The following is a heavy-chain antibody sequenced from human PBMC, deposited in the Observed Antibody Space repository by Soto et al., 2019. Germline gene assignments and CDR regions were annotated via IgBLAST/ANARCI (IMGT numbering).Heavy chain of an antibody. Sequence: XXVKVSCKASGGTFSRYAISGVRHAPGQGLEWMGGIIPIFGTANYAQKFQGRVTITADESTSTAYMELSSLRSEDTAVYYCARASDSSGSYFDYWGQGTLVTVSS. CDR2: IIPIFGTA. D-gene: IGHD3-22*01. CDR3: ARASDSSGSYFDY. V-gene: IGHV1-69*13. CDR1: GGTFSRYA. J-gene: IGHJ4*02.